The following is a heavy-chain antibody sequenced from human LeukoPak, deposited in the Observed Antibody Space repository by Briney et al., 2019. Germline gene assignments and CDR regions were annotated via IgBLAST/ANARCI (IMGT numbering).Heavy chain of an antibody. Sequence: SETLSLTCTVSGGSISNYYWNWIRQPPGKGLEWIGYIYYTGSTNYNPSLKSRVTMSVDTSKNQFSLKLSSVTAADTAVYYCARTRHGIAYFQHWGQGTLVTVSS. V-gene: IGHV4-59*12. J-gene: IGHJ1*01. CDR3: ARTRHGIAYFQH. CDR1: GGSISNYY. CDR2: IYYTGST. D-gene: IGHD1-14*01.